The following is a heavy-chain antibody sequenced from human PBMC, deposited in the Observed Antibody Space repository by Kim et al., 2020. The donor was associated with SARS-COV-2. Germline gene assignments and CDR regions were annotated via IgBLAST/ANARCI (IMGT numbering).Heavy chain of an antibody. J-gene: IGHJ1*01. CDR3: ARSGRQQLATGVWYFQH. CDR1: GGSISSYY. V-gene: IGHV4-59*13. CDR2: IYYSGST. Sequence: SETLSLTCTVSGGSISSYYWSWIRQPPGKGLEWIGYIYYSGSTNYNPSLKSRVTISVDTSKNQFSLKLSSVTAADTAVYYCARSGRQQLATGVWYFQHWGQGTLVTVSS. D-gene: IGHD6-13*01.